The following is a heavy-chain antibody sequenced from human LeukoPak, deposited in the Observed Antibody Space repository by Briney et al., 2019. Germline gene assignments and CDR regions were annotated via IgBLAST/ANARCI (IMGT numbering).Heavy chain of an antibody. Sequence: ASVKVSCKASGYTFTSYYMHWVRQAPGQGLEWMGLINPNSGGTNYAQKFQGRVTMTRDTSISTAYMELSRLRSDDTAVYYCARLAAAGSWFDPWGQGTLVTVSS. CDR1: GYTFTSYY. CDR3: ARLAAAGSWFDP. D-gene: IGHD6-13*01. CDR2: INPNSGGT. J-gene: IGHJ5*02. V-gene: IGHV1-2*06.